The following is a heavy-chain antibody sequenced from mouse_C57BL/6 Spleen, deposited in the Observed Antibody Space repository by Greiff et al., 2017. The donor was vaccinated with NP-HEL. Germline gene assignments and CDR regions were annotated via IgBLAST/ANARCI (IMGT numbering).Heavy chain of an antibody. Sequence: VQLQESGAELVKPGASVKISCKASGYAFSSYWMNWVKQRPGKGLEWIGQIYPGDGDTNYNGKFKGKATLTADKSSSTAYMQLSSLTAEDSAVYVCARCPDRWDFDYWGQGTTLTVSS. CDR1: GYAFSSYW. D-gene: IGHD1-1*02. CDR2: IYPGDGDT. V-gene: IGHV1-80*01. J-gene: IGHJ2*01. CDR3: ARCPDRWDFDY.